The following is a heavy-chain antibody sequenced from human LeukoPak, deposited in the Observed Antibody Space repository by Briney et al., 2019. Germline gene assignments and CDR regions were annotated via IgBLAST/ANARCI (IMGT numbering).Heavy chain of an antibody. CDR2: ISSSGSTI. J-gene: IGHJ4*02. V-gene: IGHV3-48*04. D-gene: IGHD6-13*01. CDR3: ASIAAAGPFDY. Sequence: GSLRLSCAASGFTFSSYSMNWVRQAPGKGLEWVSYISSSGSTIYYADSVKGRFTISRDNAKNSLYLQMNSLRAEDTAVYYCASIAAAGPFDYWGQGTLVTVSS. CDR1: GFTFSSYS.